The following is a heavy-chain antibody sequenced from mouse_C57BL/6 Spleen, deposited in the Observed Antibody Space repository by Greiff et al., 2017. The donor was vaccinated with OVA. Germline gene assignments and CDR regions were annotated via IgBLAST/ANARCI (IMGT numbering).Heavy chain of an antibody. D-gene: IGHD1-1*01. J-gene: IGHJ2*01. Sequence: VQLQESGAELVRPGASVKLSCKASGYTFTDYYINWVKQRPGQGLEWIARIYPGSGNTYYNEKFKGKATLTAEQSSSTAYMQLSSLTSEDSAVYFCARRGFFYGSSYGFDYWGQGTTLTVSS. CDR2: IYPGSGNT. V-gene: IGHV1-76*01. CDR1: GYTFTDYY. CDR3: ARRGFFYGSSYGFDY.